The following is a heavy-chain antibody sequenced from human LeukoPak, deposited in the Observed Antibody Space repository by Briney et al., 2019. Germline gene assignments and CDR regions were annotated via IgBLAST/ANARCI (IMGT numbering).Heavy chain of an antibody. CDR2: ITSSGTYI. Sequence: PGGSLRLSCAASGFTFTSYSMNWVRQAPGKGLEWVSSITSSGTYIYYADSVRGRSTISRDNAKNSLYLQMNSLRAEDTAVYYCARDMGGYCSGGSCYSGWFDSWGQGTLVTVSS. V-gene: IGHV3-21*01. CDR3: ARDMGGYCSGGSCYSGWFDS. CDR1: GFTFTSYS. D-gene: IGHD2-15*01. J-gene: IGHJ5*01.